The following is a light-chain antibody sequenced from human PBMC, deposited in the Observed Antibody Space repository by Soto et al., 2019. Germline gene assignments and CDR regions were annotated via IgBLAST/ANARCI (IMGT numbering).Light chain of an antibody. CDR1: NSDVGGYNF. Sequence: QSALTQPRSVSGSPGQSVTISCTGTNSDVGGYNFVSWYQQLPGKAPKLMISAVSQRPSGVPDRFSGSKSGNTASLTISGLQVDDEADYFCCSYTASDIWVFGGGTKVTVL. CDR3: CSYTASDIWV. J-gene: IGLJ3*02. CDR2: AVS. V-gene: IGLV2-11*01.